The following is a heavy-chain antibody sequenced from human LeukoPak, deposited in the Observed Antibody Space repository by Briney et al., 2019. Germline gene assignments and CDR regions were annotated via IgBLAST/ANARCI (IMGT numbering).Heavy chain of an antibody. V-gene: IGHV3-7*03. CDR1: GFTFSSYW. Sequence: GGSPRLSCAASGFTFSSYWMSWVRQAPGKGLEWVANIKQDGSEKYYVDSVKGRFTISRDNAKNSLYLQMNSLRAEDTAVYYCARGGNPHRAPSPFDYWGQGTLVTVSS. D-gene: IGHD3-10*01. CDR3: ARGGNPHRAPSPFDY. CDR2: IKQDGSEK. J-gene: IGHJ4*02.